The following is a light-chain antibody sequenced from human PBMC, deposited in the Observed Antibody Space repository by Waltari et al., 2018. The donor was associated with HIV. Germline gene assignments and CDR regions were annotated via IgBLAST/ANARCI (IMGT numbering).Light chain of an antibody. CDR1: SSDVGGYKY. Sequence: QSALTQPRSVSGSPGPSVTISCTGTSSDVGGYKYVSWYQQHPGKAPKLMIYDVSKRPSGVPDRFSGSKSDNTASLTISGLQAEDEADYYCCSYAGSYTYAVFGGGTQLTVL. J-gene: IGLJ7*01. CDR2: DVS. CDR3: CSYAGSYTYAV. V-gene: IGLV2-11*01.